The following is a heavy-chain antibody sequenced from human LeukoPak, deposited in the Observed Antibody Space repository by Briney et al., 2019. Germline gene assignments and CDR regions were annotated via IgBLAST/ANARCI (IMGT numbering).Heavy chain of an antibody. V-gene: IGHV3-23*01. D-gene: IGHD6-13*01. Sequence: PGGSLRLSCAASGFRVSSNAMSWVRQTPGKGLEWVSGNSGSGGRGYYADSVKGRFTISRDNAMNSLYLQMNSLRVEDTAVYYCARDPGIAAAGTVGYFDSWGQGILVTVSS. J-gene: IGHJ4*02. CDR1: GFRVSSNA. CDR3: ARDPGIAAAGTVGYFDS. CDR2: NSGSGGRG.